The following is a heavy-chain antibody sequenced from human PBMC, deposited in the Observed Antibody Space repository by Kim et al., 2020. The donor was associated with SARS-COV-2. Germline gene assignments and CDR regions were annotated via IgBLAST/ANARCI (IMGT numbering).Heavy chain of an antibody. CDR1: GFTFSTYS. V-gene: IGHV3-21*01. D-gene: IGHD3-22*01. Sequence: GGSLRLSCAASGFTFSTYSMNWVRQAPGKGLEWVSSSSSSSSYKYYADSVKGRFTISRDNAKNSLYLQMNSLRAEDTAVYYCAKHIADDSSGYYGPIIDYWGRGTRVTVST. J-gene: IGHJ4*02. CDR2: SSSSSSYK. CDR3: AKHIADDSSGYYGPIIDY.